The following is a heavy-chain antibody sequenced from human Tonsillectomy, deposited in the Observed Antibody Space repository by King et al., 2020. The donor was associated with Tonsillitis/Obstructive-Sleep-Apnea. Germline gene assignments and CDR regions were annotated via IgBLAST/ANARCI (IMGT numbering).Heavy chain of an antibody. CDR1: GFTFTNYA. D-gene: IGHD3-22*01. J-gene: IGHJ4*02. CDR2: ISGSGGST. Sequence: VQLVESGGGLVQRGGSLSLSCAASGFTFTNYAMSWVRQAPGKGLEWVSAISGSGGSTYYADSVKGRFTISRDNSKNTLYLQMNSLRAEDTAVYYCAKARRYYYDSSGYSDYWGQGTLVTVSS. CDR3: AKARRYYYDSSGYSDY. V-gene: IGHV3-23*04.